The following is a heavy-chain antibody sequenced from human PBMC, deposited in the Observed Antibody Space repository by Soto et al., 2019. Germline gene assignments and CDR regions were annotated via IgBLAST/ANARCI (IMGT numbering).Heavy chain of an antibody. CDR2: ISGDGAYT. V-gene: IGHV3-23*01. Sequence: GGSLRLSCAAPEFTFSSYAMSWVRQAPGKGLEWVSAISGDGAYTYYADSVKGRFAISRDNSKNTLYLQMNSLRVEDTAVYYCAKTLLPALTLGSRGFDYWGQGTLVTVSS. CDR3: AKTLLPALTLGSRGFDY. J-gene: IGHJ4*02. CDR1: EFTFSSYA. D-gene: IGHD7-27*01.